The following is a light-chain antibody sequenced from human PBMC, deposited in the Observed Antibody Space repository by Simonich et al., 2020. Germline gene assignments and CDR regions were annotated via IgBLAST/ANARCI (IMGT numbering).Light chain of an antibody. CDR2: WAS. Sequence: DIVMTQTPLSLSVTPGQPASISCTSSQSLLNTYGKTSLYWDQQKPGQPAKLLIYWASTRESGVPDRFSGIGSGTDFTLTISSLQAEDVAVYYCQQYYSTPPYTFGQGTKLEIK. J-gene: IGKJ2*01. CDR1: QSLLNTYGKTS. V-gene: IGKV4-1*01. CDR3: QQYYSTPPYT.